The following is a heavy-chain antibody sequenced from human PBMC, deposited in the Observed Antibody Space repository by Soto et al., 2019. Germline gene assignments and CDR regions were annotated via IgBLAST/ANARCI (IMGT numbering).Heavy chain of an antibody. D-gene: IGHD6-19*01. Sequence: GGSLRLSCAASGFTFSSCAMNWVRQAPGKGLEWVSTISGSGGSAYYADSVKGRFTISKDNSKNTLYLQMNSLRAEDTAVYFCAKEGSSGWYYFGYWGQGTLVTVSS. V-gene: IGHV3-23*01. CDR3: AKEGSSGWYYFGY. CDR2: ISGSGGSA. CDR1: GFTFSSCA. J-gene: IGHJ4*02.